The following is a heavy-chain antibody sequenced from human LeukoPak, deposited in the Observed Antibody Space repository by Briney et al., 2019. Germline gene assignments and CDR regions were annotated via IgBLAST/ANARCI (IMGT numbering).Heavy chain of an antibody. CDR3: AKVIRPLLWFGELS. Sequence: ASVKVSCKASGYTFTGYYMHWVRQAPGQGLAWMGWINPNSGGTNYAQKFQGRVTMTRDTSISTAYMELSRLRSDDTALYYCAKVIRPLLWFGELSWGQGTLVTVSS. CDR2: INPNSGGT. V-gene: IGHV1-2*02. D-gene: IGHD3-10*01. J-gene: IGHJ4*02. CDR1: GYTFTGYY.